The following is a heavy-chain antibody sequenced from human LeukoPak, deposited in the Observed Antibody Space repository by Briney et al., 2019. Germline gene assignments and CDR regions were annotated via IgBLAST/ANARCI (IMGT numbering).Heavy chain of an antibody. V-gene: IGHV3-11*01. D-gene: IGHD6-13*01. Sequence: GGSLRLSCAASGFTSSDYYMSWIRQAPGKGLEWVSYISSSGSTIYYADSVKGRFTISRDNAKNSLYLQMNSLRAEDTAVYYCARGEIGVQAAAAGTVDYWGQGTLVTVSS. CDR3: ARGEIGVQAAAAGTVDY. J-gene: IGHJ4*02. CDR1: GFTSSDYY. CDR2: ISSSGSTI.